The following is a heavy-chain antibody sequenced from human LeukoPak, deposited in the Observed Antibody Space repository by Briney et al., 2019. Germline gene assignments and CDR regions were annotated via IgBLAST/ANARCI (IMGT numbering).Heavy chain of an antibody. CDR3: ARGGGSRWPFDY. CDR1: GGSISSGSYY. J-gene: IGHJ4*02. Sequence: PSETLSLTCTVSGGSISSGSYYWSWIRQPAGKGLERIGRIYTSGSTNYNPSLKSRVTISVDTSKNEFSLKLTSVTAADTAVYYCARGGGSRWPFDYWGQGRLVTVSS. CDR2: IYTSGST. D-gene: IGHD6-13*01. V-gene: IGHV4-61*02.